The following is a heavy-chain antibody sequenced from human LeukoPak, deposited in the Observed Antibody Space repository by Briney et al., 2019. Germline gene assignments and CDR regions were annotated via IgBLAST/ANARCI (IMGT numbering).Heavy chain of an antibody. V-gene: IGHV1-18*01. CDR3: ARVWSDRLVVVPAANFDY. Sequence: ASVKVSCKASGCTFTSHGISWVRQAPGQGLEWVGWISAYNGNTNYAQKLQGRVTMTTDTSTSTAYMELRSLRSDDTAAYYCARVWSDRLVVVPAANFDYWGQGTLVTVSS. J-gene: IGHJ4*02. CDR2: ISAYNGNT. D-gene: IGHD2-2*01. CDR1: GCTFTSHG.